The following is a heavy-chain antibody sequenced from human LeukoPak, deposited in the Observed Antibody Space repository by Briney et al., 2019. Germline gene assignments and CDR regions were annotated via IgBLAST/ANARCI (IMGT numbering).Heavy chain of an antibody. CDR3: ATGLLTWELRDY. J-gene: IGHJ4*02. D-gene: IGHD1-26*01. CDR1: GFTFSSYS. Sequence: AGGSLRLSCAASGFTFSSYSMNWVRQAPGQGLEWVSYISSSSSTIFYADSVKGRFTISRDNAKNSLYLQMNSLRAEDTAVYYCATGLLTWELRDYWGQGTLVTVSS. V-gene: IGHV3-48*01. CDR2: ISSSSSTI.